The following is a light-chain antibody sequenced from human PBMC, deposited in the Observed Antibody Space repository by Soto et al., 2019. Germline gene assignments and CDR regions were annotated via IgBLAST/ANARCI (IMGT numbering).Light chain of an antibody. CDR3: QQYDTSPLT. V-gene: IGKV1-5*03. CDR1: QSVNSW. Sequence: DIQMTQSPSTLSASVGDRVTITCRASQSVNSWLAWYQQKPGKVPKLLLYKASSLESGVPSRFSGSGSGTEFTLTISSLQPDDFGTYYCQQYDTSPLTFGGGTKVDIK. CDR2: KAS. J-gene: IGKJ4*01.